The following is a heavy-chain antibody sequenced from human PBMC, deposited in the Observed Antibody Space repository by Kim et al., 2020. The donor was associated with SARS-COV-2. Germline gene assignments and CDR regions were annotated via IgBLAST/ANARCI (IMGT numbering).Heavy chain of an antibody. CDR2: INTNTGNP. D-gene: IGHD6-19*01. J-gene: IGHJ4*02. V-gene: IGHV7-4-1*02. CDR3: ARDVSSGCSLSPYYFDY. CDR1: GYIFSSYV. Sequence: ASVKVSCKASGYIFSSYVMHWVRQAPGQGLEWMGWINTNTGNPTYAQGFPGRFAVSLDTSVSTAYLQVSSLKSDDTAVYYCARDVSSGCSLSPYYFDYWGQGTLVTVSS.